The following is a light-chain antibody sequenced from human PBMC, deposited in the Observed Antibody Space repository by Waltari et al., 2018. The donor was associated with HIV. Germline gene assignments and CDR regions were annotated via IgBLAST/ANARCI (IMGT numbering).Light chain of an antibody. CDR2: GDN. J-gene: IGLJ1*01. CDR3: QSYDSSLNNYV. V-gene: IGLV1-40*01. Sequence: QSVLTQPPSVSGAPGQRVTISCTGGSSNLGADYDVHWYQQPPGTAPKFLIYGDNNRPSGVPDRFSGSKSGTSASLAITGLQAEDEADYYCQSYDSSLNNYVFGTGTKVTVL. CDR1: SSNLGADYD.